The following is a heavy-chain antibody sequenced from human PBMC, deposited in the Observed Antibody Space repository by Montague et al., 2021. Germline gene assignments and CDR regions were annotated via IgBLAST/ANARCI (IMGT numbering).Heavy chain of an antibody. Sequence: SETLSLTCAVYGGPLSGYIWNWIRQPPGRDLEWIGQISHTGSTSYNPSLKSRVTMSVDTSENHVSLRLSSVTAADTAVYYCTRGEVAVTGIDYWGQGALVTVSS. CDR2: ISHTGST. D-gene: IGHD6-19*01. CDR3: TRGEVAVTGIDY. V-gene: IGHV4-34*01. J-gene: IGHJ4*02. CDR1: GGPLSGYI.